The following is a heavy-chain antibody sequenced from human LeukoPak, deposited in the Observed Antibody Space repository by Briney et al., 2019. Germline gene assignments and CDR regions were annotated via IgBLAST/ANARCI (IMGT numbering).Heavy chain of an antibody. CDR3: TTERSITGITGYFDY. Sequence: GGSLRLSCAASGFTFSNAWMNWVRQAPGKGLEWVGRIKSKTDGGTTDYAAPVKGRFTISRDDSKNTLYLQMNSLKTEDTAVYYCTTERSITGITGYFDYWGQGTLVTVSS. J-gene: IGHJ4*02. CDR1: GFTFSNAW. V-gene: IGHV3-15*01. CDR2: IKSKTDGGTT. D-gene: IGHD1-7*01.